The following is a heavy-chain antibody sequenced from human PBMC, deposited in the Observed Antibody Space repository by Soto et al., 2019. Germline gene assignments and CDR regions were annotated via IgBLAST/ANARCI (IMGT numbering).Heavy chain of an antibody. D-gene: IGHD2-15*01. V-gene: IGHV4-30-4*01. CDR1: GGSISSGNYY. J-gene: IGHJ4*02. Sequence: QVQLQESGPGLVKPSQTLSLTCTVSGGSISSGNYYWSWIRQPPGKGLAWIGFISYIGSAYYNPSLKSRVTISVDTSKNQFSLNLSFVTAADTAVYYCATMGTPATGLYYFDYWGQGTLVTVSS. CDR3: ATMGTPATGLYYFDY. CDR2: ISYIGSA.